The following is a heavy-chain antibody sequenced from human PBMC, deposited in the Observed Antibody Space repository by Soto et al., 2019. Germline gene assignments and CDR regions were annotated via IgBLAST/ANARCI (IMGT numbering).Heavy chain of an antibody. Sequence: GGSLRLSCAASGFTFSSYAMSWVRQAPGKGLEWVSAISGSGGSTYYADSVKGRFTISRDNSKNTLYLQMNSLRAEDTAVYYCAKGVRGSTIFEYYFDYWGQGTLVTVSS. J-gene: IGHJ4*02. CDR2: ISGSGGST. CDR1: GFTFSSYA. D-gene: IGHD3-9*01. V-gene: IGHV3-23*01. CDR3: AKGVRGSTIFEYYFDY.